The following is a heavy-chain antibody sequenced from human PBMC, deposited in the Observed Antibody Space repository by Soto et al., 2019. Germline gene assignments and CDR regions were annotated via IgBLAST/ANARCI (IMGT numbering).Heavy chain of an antibody. Sequence: QVQLVQSGAEVKKPGSSVKVSCKASGDSFNSYAISWVRQAPGQGLEWMGGIIPIFHTANHGQKFQARVTMTADESASTAYMELSGLRSEDTAVYYCARVGYCNTTNCLFYYYHYGMDVWGQGTTVTVS. D-gene: IGHD2-2*01. CDR1: GDSFNSYA. CDR2: IIPIFHTA. V-gene: IGHV1-69*01. CDR3: ARVGYCNTTNCLFYYYHYGMDV. J-gene: IGHJ6*02.